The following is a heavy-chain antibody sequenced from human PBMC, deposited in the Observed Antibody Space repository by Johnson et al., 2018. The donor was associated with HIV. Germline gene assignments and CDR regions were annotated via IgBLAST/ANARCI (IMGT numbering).Heavy chain of an antibody. D-gene: IGHD2-15*01. CDR3: ANEPSLSGSYRIPLFDI. V-gene: IGHV3-13*01. CDR1: GFTFSSYD. J-gene: IGHJ3*02. CDR2: IGTAGDT. Sequence: VQLVESGGGVVQPGGSLRLSCAASGFTFSSYDMHWVRQATGKGLEWVSAIGTAGDTYYPGSVKGRFTISRENAKNSLYLQMNSLRAEDTALYYCANEPSLSGSYRIPLFDIWGQGTMVTVSS.